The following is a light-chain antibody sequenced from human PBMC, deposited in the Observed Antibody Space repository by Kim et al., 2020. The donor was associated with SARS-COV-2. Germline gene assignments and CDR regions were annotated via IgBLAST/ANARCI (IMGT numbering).Light chain of an antibody. V-gene: IGLV3-1*01. J-gene: IGLJ2*01. CDR1: KLGDKY. CDR3: QAWDSSILVV. Sequence: VSPEQTASITCSGDKLGDKYACWYQQKPGQSPVLVIYQDSKRPSGIPERFSGSNSGNTATLTISGTQAMDEADYYCQAWDSSILVVFGGGTQLTVL. CDR2: QDS.